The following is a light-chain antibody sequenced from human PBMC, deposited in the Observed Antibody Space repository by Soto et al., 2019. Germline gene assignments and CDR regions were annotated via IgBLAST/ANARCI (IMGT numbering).Light chain of an antibody. CDR2: GAS. Sequence: EIVLTQSPGTLSLSPGERATLSCRASQSVSSSYLAWYQQKPGQAPRLLIDGASSRATGIPDRFSGSGSGTDFTLTISRLEPEDFAVYYCQQYGSSPHTFGQGTKVEIK. CDR3: QQYGSSPHT. CDR1: QSVSSSY. J-gene: IGKJ1*01. V-gene: IGKV3-20*01.